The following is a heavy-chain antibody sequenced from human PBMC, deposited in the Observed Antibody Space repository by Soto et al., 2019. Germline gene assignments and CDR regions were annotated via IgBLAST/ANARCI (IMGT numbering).Heavy chain of an antibody. CDR3: ARGGYITIFGVITKNWFDP. D-gene: IGHD3-3*01. V-gene: IGHV4-59*01. Sequence: PSETLSLTCTVSGGSISSYYWSWIRQPPGKGLEWIGYIYYSGSTNYNPSLKSRVTISVDTSKNQFSLKLSSVTAADTAVYYCARGGYITIFGVITKNWFDPWGQGTLVTVSS. CDR1: GGSISSYY. J-gene: IGHJ5*02. CDR2: IYYSGST.